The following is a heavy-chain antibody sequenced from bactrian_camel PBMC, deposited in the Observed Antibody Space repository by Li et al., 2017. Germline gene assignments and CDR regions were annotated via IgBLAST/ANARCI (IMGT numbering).Heavy chain of an antibody. V-gene: IGHV3-3*01. D-gene: IGHD2*01. CDR1: GRLYDNWC. CDR2: VDSTGRA. CDR3: AALLEPDLWDASYCSGGYHTRR. Sequence: HVQLVESGGGSVQAGGSLVLTCAASGRLYDNWCVGWFRQGPTNEREAVATVDSTGRAYYSEAVKGRFTLSEDSAKNTVYLQMNSLKPEDTAVYYCAALLEPDLWDASYCSGGYHTRRWGSGTQVTVS. J-gene: IGHJ4*01.